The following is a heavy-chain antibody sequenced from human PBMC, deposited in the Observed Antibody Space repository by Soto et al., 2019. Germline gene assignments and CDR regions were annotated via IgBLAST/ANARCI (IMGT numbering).Heavy chain of an antibody. V-gene: IGHV4-59*01. D-gene: IGHD3-3*01. CDR3: ARGPSVRFYYGMDV. Sequence: KTSETLSLTCTVSGDSISSYYWSWIRQPPGKGLEWIGYIHYSGTTDYNPSLMSRVTISVDTSKNHFSLNLTSVTAADTAVYYCARGPSVRFYYGMDVWGQGTTVTVSS. CDR1: GDSISSYY. CDR2: IHYSGTT. J-gene: IGHJ6*02.